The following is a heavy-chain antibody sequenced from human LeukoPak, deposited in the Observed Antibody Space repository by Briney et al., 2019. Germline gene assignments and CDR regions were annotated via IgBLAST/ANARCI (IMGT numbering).Heavy chain of an antibody. CDR3: AREDNWNDAYYYYGVDV. CDR1: GFTFSSYA. J-gene: IGHJ6*02. D-gene: IGHD1-1*01. Sequence: GRSLRLSCAASGFTFSSYAMHWVRQAPGKGLEWVAVISYDGSNKYYADSVKGRFTISRDNSKNTLYLQMNSLRAEDTAVYYCAREDNWNDAYYYYGVDVWGQGTTVTVSS. V-gene: IGHV3-30-3*01. CDR2: ISYDGSNK.